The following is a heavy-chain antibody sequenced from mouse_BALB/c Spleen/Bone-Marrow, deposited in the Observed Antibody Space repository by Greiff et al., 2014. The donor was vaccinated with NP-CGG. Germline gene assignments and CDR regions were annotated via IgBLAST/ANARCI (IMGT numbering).Heavy chain of an antibody. D-gene: IGHD1-1*01. V-gene: IGHV14-3*02. CDR1: GFNIKDTY. CDR3: SRGTRYYFDY. J-gene: IGHJ2*01. Sequence: EVQLQQSGAELVKPGASVKLSCTTSGFNIKDTYIHWVKRRPEQGLDWIGRIDPADDTTIYDPKFQDKATITTDTSSSMAYLQLSSLTSEDAAVHFCSRGTRYYFDYWGQGTTLTVSS. CDR2: IDPADDTT.